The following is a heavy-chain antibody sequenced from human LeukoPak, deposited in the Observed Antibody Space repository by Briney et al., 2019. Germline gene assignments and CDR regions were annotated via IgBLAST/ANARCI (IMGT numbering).Heavy chain of an antibody. D-gene: IGHD3/OR15-3a*01. CDR2: ISGSGGST. Sequence: PGGSLRLSCAASGFTFSSYAMSWVRQAPGKGLEWVSAISGSGGSTYYADSVKGRFTISRDNSKNTLYLQMNSLRAEDTAVYYCAKDLRSLSWTDPHYWGQGTLVTVSS. V-gene: IGHV3-23*01. J-gene: IGHJ4*02. CDR3: AKDLRSLSWTDPHY. CDR1: GFTFSSYA.